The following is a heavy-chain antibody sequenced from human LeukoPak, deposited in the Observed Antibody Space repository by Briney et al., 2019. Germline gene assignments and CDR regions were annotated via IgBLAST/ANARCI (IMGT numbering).Heavy chain of an antibody. J-gene: IGHJ5*02. D-gene: IGHD3-9*01. V-gene: IGHV3-23*01. Sequence: GGSLRLSCAASGFTFSSYAMNWVRQAPGKGLEWVSSIRDSVGNTYYADSVKDRFTISRDNSRNTLYLQMTSLRAEDTAVYYCARGPSITTTGTFDPWGQGTLVTVPS. CDR1: GFTFSSYA. CDR2: IRDSVGNT. CDR3: ARGPSITTTGTFDP.